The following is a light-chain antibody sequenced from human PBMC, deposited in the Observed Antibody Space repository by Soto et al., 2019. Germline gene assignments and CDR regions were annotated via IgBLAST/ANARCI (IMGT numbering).Light chain of an antibody. J-gene: IGLJ2*01. CDR2: DVS. CDR1: SSDVGGYNY. CDR3: SSYTSSSTLL. V-gene: IGLV2-14*01. Sequence: QSALTQPASVSGSPGQSITISCTGTSSDVGGYNYVCWYQQHQGKAPKLMIYDVSNRPSGVSNRFSGSKSGNTASLTISGLQAEDEADYYCSSYTSSSTLLFGGGTKLTVL.